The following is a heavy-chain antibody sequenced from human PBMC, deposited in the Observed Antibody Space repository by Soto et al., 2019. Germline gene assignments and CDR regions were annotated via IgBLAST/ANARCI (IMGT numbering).Heavy chain of an antibody. CDR1: VGSISRYY. Sequence: SETLCITCSFSVGSISRYYWTWIRQPPGKGLDLPGYAYYSGDTGYNPSLQSRVTMAVDTSKNQVSLKLTSVTAADTAVYYCARDRSTYGGGGTGEVKENWFDPWGQGAMVTVSS. CDR2: AYYSGDT. V-gene: IGHV4-59*01. D-gene: IGHD2-8*01. CDR3: ARDRSTYGGGGTGEVKENWFDP. J-gene: IGHJ5*02.